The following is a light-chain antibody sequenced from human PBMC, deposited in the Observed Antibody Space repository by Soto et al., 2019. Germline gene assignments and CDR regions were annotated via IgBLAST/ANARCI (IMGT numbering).Light chain of an antibody. CDR3: QQYGSSPPIT. V-gene: IGKV3-20*01. Sequence: VLTQSPGTLSFSPGERATLFCRAIQSVSSSYLAWYQQKPGQAPRLLIYGASSRATGIPDRFSGSGSGTDFTLTISRLEPEDFAVYYCQQYGSSPPITFGQGTRLEI. J-gene: IGKJ5*01. CDR2: GAS. CDR1: QSVSSSY.